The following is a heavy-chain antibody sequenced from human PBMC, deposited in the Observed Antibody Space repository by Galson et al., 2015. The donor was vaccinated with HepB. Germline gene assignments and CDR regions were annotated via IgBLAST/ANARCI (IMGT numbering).Heavy chain of an antibody. CDR1: GGTFSSYA. V-gene: IGHV1-69*13. J-gene: IGHJ6*02. CDR3: AREYCSGGSCYSGYYYGMDV. Sequence: SVKVSSKASGGTFSSYAISWVRQAPGQGLEWMGGIIPIFGTANYAQKFQGRVTITADESTSTAYMELSSLRSEDTAVYYCAREYCSGGSCYSGYYYGMDVWGQGTTVTVSS. D-gene: IGHD2-15*01. CDR2: IIPIFGTA.